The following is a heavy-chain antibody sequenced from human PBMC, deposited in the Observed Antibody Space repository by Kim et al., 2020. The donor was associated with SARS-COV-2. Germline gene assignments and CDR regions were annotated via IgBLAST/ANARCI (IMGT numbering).Heavy chain of an antibody. D-gene: IGHD3-9*01. Sequence: ASVKVSCKASGYTFTSYAMHWVRQAPGQRLEWMGWINAGNGNTKYSQKFQGRVTITRDTSASTAYMELSSLRSEDTAVYYCARAYINYDILTGYANWFDPWGQGTLVTVSS. CDR2: INAGNGNT. CDR1: GYTFTSYA. CDR3: ARAYINYDILTGYANWFDP. J-gene: IGHJ5*02. V-gene: IGHV1-3*01.